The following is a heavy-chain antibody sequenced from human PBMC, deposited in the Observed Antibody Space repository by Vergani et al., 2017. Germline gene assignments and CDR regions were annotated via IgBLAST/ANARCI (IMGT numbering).Heavy chain of an antibody. CDR1: GGSFSGYY. CDR2: INHSGST. Sequence: QVQLQQWGAGLLKPSETLSLTCAVSGGSFSGYYWSWIRQPPGKGLEWIGEINHSGSTNYNPSLKSRVTISVDTSKKQFSLKLSSVTAADTAVYDCAGYGSGGSCYNGFDYWGQGTLVTVSS. V-gene: IGHV4-34*01. CDR3: AGYGSGGSCYNGFDY. D-gene: IGHD2-15*01. J-gene: IGHJ4*02.